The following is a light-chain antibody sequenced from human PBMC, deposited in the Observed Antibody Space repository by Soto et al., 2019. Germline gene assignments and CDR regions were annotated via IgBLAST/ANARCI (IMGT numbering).Light chain of an antibody. Sequence: QSVLTQPASVSGSPGQSITISCTGTNSDVGSYNLVSWFRQYPGKAPKLMIYEVSKWPSGVSNRFSGSKSGNTASLTISGLQAEDEADYYCSSHANSSTFVIFGGGTKVTVL. CDR2: EVS. CDR3: SSHANSSTFVI. CDR1: NSDVGSYNL. V-gene: IGLV2-23*02. J-gene: IGLJ2*01.